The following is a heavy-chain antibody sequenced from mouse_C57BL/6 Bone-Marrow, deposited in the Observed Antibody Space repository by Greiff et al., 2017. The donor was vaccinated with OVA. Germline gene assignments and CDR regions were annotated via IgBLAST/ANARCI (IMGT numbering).Heavy chain of an antibody. D-gene: IGHD2-3*01. J-gene: IGHJ2*01. CDR1: GYAFSSSW. V-gene: IGHV1-82*01. CDR3: ALYDPRGGY. CDR2: IYPGDGDT. Sequence: QVQLKESGPELVKPGASVKISCKASGYAFSSSWMNWVKQRPGKGLEWIGRIYPGDGDTNYNGKFKGKATLTADKSSSTAYMQLSSLTSEDSAVYFCALYDPRGGYWGQGTTLTVSS.